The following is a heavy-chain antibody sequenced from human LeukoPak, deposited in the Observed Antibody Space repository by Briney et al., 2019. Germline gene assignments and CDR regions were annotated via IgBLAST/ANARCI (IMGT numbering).Heavy chain of an antibody. CDR1: GFTFSSYS. CDR3: ARDTIGIAAAATYYYYGMDV. CDR2: INSSSSAI. J-gene: IGHJ6*02. Sequence: GGSLRLSCAASGFTFSSYSMNWVRQAPGKGLEWVSYINSSSSAIYYADSVKGRFTISRDNAKNSLYLQMNSLRAEDTAVYYCARDTIGIAAAATYYYYGMDVWGQGTTVTVSS. V-gene: IGHV3-48*04. D-gene: IGHD6-13*01.